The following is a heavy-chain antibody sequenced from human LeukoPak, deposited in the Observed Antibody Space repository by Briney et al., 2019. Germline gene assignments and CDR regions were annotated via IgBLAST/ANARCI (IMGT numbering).Heavy chain of an antibody. CDR1: GGSFSGYY. Sequence: PSETLSLTCAVYGGSFSGYYWSWIRQPPGKGLEWIGEINHSGSTNYNPSLKSRVTISVDTSKNQFSLKLSSVTAADTAVYYCARHKDYYYGSGSSFDYWGQGTLVTVSS. CDR3: ARHKDYYYGSGSSFDY. V-gene: IGHV4-34*01. J-gene: IGHJ4*02. D-gene: IGHD3-10*01. CDR2: INHSGST.